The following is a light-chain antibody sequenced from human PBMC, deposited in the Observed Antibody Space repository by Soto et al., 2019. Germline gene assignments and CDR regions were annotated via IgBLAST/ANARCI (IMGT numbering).Light chain of an antibody. J-gene: IGKJ3*01. CDR3: QHRSGWPT. Sequence: EIVLTQSPATLSASPGERAILSCRASETISIYLAWYQQKPGRAPRLLVHKGSERAAGIPARISGSGSETDFTLTISSLEPDDSGVYYCQHRSGWPTFCPGTKVDIK. CDR2: KGS. V-gene: IGKV3-11*01. CDR1: ETISIY.